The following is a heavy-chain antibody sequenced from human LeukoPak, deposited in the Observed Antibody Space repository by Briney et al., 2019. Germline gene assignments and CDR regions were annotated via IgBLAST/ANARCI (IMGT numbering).Heavy chain of an antibody. CDR2: INPGSGST. Sequence: ASVKVSCKASGYTFTGYYMYWVRQAPGQGLEWMGWINPGSGSTDYAQKFQGRVTMTRDTSISTAYMELSRLRSDDTAMYYCARVESYYDVLTGYYKRSAFDIWGQGTMVTVSS. J-gene: IGHJ3*02. CDR3: ARVESYYDVLTGYYKRSAFDI. V-gene: IGHV1-2*02. D-gene: IGHD3-9*01. CDR1: GYTFTGYY.